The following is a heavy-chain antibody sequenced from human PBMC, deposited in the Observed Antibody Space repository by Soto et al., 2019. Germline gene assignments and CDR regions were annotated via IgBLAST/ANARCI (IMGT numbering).Heavy chain of an antibody. CDR3: AREGAAAARMFDN. V-gene: IGHV1-46*02. CDR2: INPNGYTT. CDR1: GYNFNMYY. J-gene: IGHJ4*02. Sequence: QVQLVQSGAEVRNPGASVRLSCKASGYNFNMYYMHWVRQAPGQGLEWMGVINPNGYTTTYAQRFQGRLTMTRDTSTSTVYMDLTSLRSEDTAVYYCAREGAAAARMFDNWGQGTLVTVSS. D-gene: IGHD6-13*01.